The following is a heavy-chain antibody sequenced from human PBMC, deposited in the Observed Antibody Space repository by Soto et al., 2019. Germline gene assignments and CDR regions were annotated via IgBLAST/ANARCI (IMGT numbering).Heavy chain of an antibody. J-gene: IGHJ6*02. CDR3: ARDQGVTRDLYYYPMDV. CDR2: ISYSGST. D-gene: IGHD4-4*01. V-gene: IGHV4-61*01. CDR1: GGSVSSGSYY. Sequence: QVQLQESGSGLVQPSETLSLTCSVSGGSVSSGSYYWSWIRQPPGKGLEWIGYISYSGSTKYNPSHKNRFTISLDTSQNLFSLKLRSVTAADTAIYYCARDQGVTRDLYYYPMDVWGQGTTVTVSS.